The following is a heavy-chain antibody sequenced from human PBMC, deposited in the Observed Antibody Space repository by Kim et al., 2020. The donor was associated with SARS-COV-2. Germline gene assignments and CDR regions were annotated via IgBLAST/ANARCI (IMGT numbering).Heavy chain of an antibody. D-gene: IGHD4-17*01. V-gene: IGHV3-7*01. Sequence: YVDSVKGRFTISSDNAKNSLYLQMNSLRAEDTAVYYCARAGGDYDYYFDYWGQGTLVTVSS. J-gene: IGHJ4*02. CDR3: ARAGGDYDYYFDY.